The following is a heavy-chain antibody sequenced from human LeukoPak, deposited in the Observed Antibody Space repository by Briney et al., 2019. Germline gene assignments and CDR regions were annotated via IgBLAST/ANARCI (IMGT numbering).Heavy chain of an antibody. J-gene: IGHJ4*02. V-gene: IGHV5-51*01. CDR3: ARRSYSSGWYYFDY. Sequence: GESLKISCKGSGYSFTSYWIGWVRQMPGKGLEWMGVIYPSDSDTRYSPSFQGQVTISADKSISTAYLQWSSLKASDTAMYYCARRSYSSGWYYFDYWGQGTLVTVSS. D-gene: IGHD6-19*01. CDR1: GYSFTSYW. CDR2: IYPSDSDT.